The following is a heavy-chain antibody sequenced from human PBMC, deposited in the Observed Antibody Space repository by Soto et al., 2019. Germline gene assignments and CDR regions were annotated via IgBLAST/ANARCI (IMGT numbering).Heavy chain of an antibody. CDR1: GFTFSSYW. CDR3: AREELFAAYITYYYYYGMDV. D-gene: IGHD1-20*01. V-gene: IGHV3-7*01. CDR2: IKQDGSEK. Sequence: EVQLVESGGGLVQPGGSLRLSCAASGFTFSSYWMSWVRQAPGKGLEWVANIKQDGSEKYYVDSVKGRFTISRDNAKNSLYLQMNSLRAEDTAVYYCAREELFAAYITYYYYYGMDVWGQGTTVTVSS. J-gene: IGHJ6*02.